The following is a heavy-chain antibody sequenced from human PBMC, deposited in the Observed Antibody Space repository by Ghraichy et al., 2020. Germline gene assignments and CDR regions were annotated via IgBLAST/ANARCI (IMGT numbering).Heavy chain of an antibody. Sequence: GGSRRLSCAASGFTFSSYWVTWVRQAPGKGLEWVANINQDESERYYVDSVKGRFSISRDYAENSVYLQMNSLRAEDTAVYYCARENGYYGDYLDYWGQGTLVTVSS. J-gene: IGHJ4*02. CDR2: INQDESER. D-gene: IGHD4-17*01. CDR1: GFTFSSYW. V-gene: IGHV3-7*03. CDR3: ARENGYYGDYLDY.